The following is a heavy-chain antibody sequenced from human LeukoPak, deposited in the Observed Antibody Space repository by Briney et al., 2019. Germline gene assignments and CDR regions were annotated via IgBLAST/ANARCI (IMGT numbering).Heavy chain of an antibody. CDR1: GFTFSSYA. CDR3: AKVGVEMATIKGYDY. Sequence: GGSLRLSCAASGFTFSSYAMSWVRQAPGKGLEWVSAVSGGGGSTYYADSVKGRFTISRDNSKNTLYLQMNSLRAEDTAVYYCAKVGVEMATIKGYDYWGQGTLVTVSS. CDR2: VSGGGGST. D-gene: IGHD5-24*01. V-gene: IGHV3-23*01. J-gene: IGHJ4*02.